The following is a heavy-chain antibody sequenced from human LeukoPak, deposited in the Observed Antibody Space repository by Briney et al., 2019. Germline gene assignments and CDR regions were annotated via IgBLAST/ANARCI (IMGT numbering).Heavy chain of an antibody. D-gene: IGHD6-6*01. J-gene: IGHJ5*02. V-gene: IGHV4-34*01. Sequence: PSETLSLTCAVYGGSFSGYYWSWIRQPPGKGLEWIGEINHSGSTNYNPSLKSRVTISVDTSKNQFSLKLSSVTAADTAVYYCARGRNDSSPGEGWFVPWGQGTLVTVSS. CDR3: ARGRNDSSPGEGWFVP. CDR1: GGSFSGYY. CDR2: INHSGST.